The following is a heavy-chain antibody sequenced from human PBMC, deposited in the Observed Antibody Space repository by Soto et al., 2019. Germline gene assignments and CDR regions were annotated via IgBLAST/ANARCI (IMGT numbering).Heavy chain of an antibody. D-gene: IGHD3-10*01. CDR2: INHSGST. V-gene: IGHV4-34*01. J-gene: IGHJ4*02. Sequence: SETLSLTCAVYGGSFSGYYWSWIRQPPGKGLEWIGEINHSGSTNYNPSLKSRVTISVDTPKNQFSLKLSSVTAADTAVYYCARGVRGVIITKYYFDYWGQGTLVTVSS. CDR1: GGSFSGYY. CDR3: ARGVRGVIITKYYFDY.